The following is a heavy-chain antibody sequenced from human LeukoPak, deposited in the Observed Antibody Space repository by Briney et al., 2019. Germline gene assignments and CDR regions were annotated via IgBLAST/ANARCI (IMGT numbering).Heavy chain of an antibody. D-gene: IGHD4-17*01. J-gene: IGHJ4*02. CDR1: GYTFTGYY. V-gene: IGHV1-2*02. CDR2: INPNSGGT. Sequence: ASVKVSCKASGYTFTGYYMHWVRQAPGQGLEWMGWINPNSGGTNYAQKFQGRVTMTEDTSTDTAYMELSSLRSEDTAVYYCATGTTVTTPLDYWGQGTLVTVSS. CDR3: ATGTTVTTPLDY.